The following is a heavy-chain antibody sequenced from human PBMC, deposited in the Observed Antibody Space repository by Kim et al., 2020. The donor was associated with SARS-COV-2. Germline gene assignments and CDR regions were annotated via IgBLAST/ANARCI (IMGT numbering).Heavy chain of an antibody. V-gene: IGHV4-59*09. CDR3: ARGYCSGGSCQDY. J-gene: IGHJ4*02. Sequence: TPSPKSRVTISVDTSKIQCSLKLSSVTAADTAVYYCARGYCSGGSCQDYWGQGTLVTVSS. D-gene: IGHD2-15*01.